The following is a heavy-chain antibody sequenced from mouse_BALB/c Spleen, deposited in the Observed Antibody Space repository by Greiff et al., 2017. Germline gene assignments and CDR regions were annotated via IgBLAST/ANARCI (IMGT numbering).Heavy chain of an antibody. CDR2: ISDGGSYT. Sequence: EVHLVESGGGLVKPGGSLKLSCAASGFTFSDYYMYWVRQTPEKRLEWVATISDGGSYTYYPDSVKGRFTISRDNAKNNLYLQMSSLKSEDTAMYYCARERAYAMDYWGQGTSVTVSS. V-gene: IGHV5-4*02. D-gene: IGHD3-3*01. CDR3: ARERAYAMDY. J-gene: IGHJ4*01. CDR1: GFTFSDYY.